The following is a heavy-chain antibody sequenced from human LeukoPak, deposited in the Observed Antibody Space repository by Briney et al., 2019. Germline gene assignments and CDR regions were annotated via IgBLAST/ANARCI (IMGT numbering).Heavy chain of an antibody. D-gene: IGHD3-16*01. CDR1: GGSFSGYY. CDR3: AVMAYYYYYMDV. Sequence: SETLSLTCAVYGGSFSGYYWSWIRQPPGKGLEWIGEINHSGSTNYNPSPKSRVTISVDTSKNQFSLKLSSVTAADTAVYYCAVMAYYYYYMDVWGKGTTVTVSS. J-gene: IGHJ6*03. V-gene: IGHV4-34*01. CDR2: INHSGST.